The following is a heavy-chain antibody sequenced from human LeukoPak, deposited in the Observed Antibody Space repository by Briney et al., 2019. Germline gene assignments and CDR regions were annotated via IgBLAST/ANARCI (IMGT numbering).Heavy chain of an antibody. CDR1: GYTFNTYG. J-gene: IGHJ1*01. CDR3: ARDSADCSGGSRYSAEYFQH. CDR2: ISAYNGNT. V-gene: IGHV1-18*01. D-gene: IGHD2-15*01. Sequence: EASVKVSCKASGYTFNTYGISWVRQAPGQGLEWMGRISAYNGNTNYAQKVQGRVTMTTDTSTSTAYMELRSLRSDDTAVYYCARDSADCSGGSRYSAEYFQHWGQGTLVTVSS.